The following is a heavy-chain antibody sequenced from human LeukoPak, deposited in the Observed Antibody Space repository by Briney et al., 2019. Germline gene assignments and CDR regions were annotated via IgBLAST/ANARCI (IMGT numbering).Heavy chain of an antibody. J-gene: IGHJ3*02. V-gene: IGHV5-51*01. D-gene: IGHD1-26*01. CDR1: GYSFTSYW. CDR2: IYPGDSDT. Sequence: GESLKISCKGSGYSFTSYWIGWVRQMPGKGLEWMGIIYPGDSDTRYSPSFQGQVTISADKSISTAYLQWSCLKASDTAMYYCARHGVQIVGATGTAFDIWGQGTMVTVSS. CDR3: ARHGVQIVGATGTAFDI.